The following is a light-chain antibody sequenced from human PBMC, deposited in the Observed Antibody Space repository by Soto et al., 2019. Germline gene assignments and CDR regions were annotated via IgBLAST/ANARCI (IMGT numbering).Light chain of an antibody. CDR2: DAS. Sequence: DIPMTQSPTPLSASIGDRVTITCQASQDISNHLNWYQQKPGKAPKLLIYDASNLETGVPSRFSGSGSGTDFTFTISSLQPEDIATYYCQQYDNLPLTFGGGTKVEI. CDR1: QDISNH. CDR3: QQYDNLPLT. V-gene: IGKV1-33*01. J-gene: IGKJ4*01.